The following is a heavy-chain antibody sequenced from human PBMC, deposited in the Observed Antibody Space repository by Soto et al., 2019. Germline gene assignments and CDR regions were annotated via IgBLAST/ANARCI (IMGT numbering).Heavy chain of an antibody. CDR2: IYYSGST. CDR3: ARGYSYGLYFDY. CDR1: GGSISSGDYY. J-gene: IGHJ4*02. Sequence: NPSETLSLTCTVSGGSISSGDYYWSWIRQPPGKGLEWIGYIYYSGSTYYNPSLKSRVTISVDTSKNQFSLKLSSVTAADTAVYYCARGYSYGLYFDYWGQGTLVTVSS. D-gene: IGHD5-18*01. V-gene: IGHV4-30-4*02.